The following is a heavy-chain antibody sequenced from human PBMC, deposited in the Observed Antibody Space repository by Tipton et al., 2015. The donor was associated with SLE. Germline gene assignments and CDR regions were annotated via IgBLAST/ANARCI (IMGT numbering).Heavy chain of an antibody. CDR2: VHPGGTA. CDR3: ARDPLRDYGGQAAPES. J-gene: IGHJ5*02. V-gene: IGHV4-38-2*02. Sequence: TLSLTCTVSGYSISRGYYWGWIRQPPGGGLEWLGSVHPGGTAYYNPSLKSRVTVSVDTAKNQFSRKLTSVTAADTAVYYCARDPLRDYGGQAAPESWGQGTLVTVSS. D-gene: IGHD4-23*01. CDR1: GYSISRGYY.